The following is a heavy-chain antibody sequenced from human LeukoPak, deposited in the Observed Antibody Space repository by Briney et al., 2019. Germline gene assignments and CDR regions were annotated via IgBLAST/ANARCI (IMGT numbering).Heavy chain of an antibody. V-gene: IGHV3-30*02. CDR2: IRYDGSNK. J-gene: IGHJ4*02. Sequence: GGSLRLSCAASGFTFSSYGMHWVRQAPGKGLEWVAFIRYDGSNKYYADSVKGRFTISRDNSKNTLYLHVNSLRPEDTAVYYCARSGRRGGNHNDYWGQGTLVTVSS. CDR1: GFTFSSYG. D-gene: IGHD4-23*01. CDR3: ARSGRRGGNHNDY.